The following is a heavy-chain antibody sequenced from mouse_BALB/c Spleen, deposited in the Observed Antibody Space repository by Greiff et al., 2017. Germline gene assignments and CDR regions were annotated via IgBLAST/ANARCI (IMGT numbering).Heavy chain of an antibody. V-gene: IGHV1-5*01. J-gene: IGHJ4*01. CDR1: GYTFTSNW. Sequence: EVQLQQSGTVLARPGASVKMSCKASGYTFTSNWMHWVKQRPGQGLEWIGAIYPGNSDTRYNQKFKGKAKLTAGTSTSTAYMELSSLTNEDSAVYYCTRERASNMISYSALDCWGPGTSVTVSS. CDR2: IYPGNSDT. D-gene: IGHD2-4*01. CDR3: TRERASNMISYSALDC.